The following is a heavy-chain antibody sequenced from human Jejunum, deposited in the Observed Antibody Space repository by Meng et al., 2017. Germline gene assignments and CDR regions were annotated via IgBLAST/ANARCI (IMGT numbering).Heavy chain of an antibody. CDR3: ARLTAVAGTADYFDN. CDR2: IYYTGST. D-gene: IGHD6-19*01. Sequence: GSLRLSCSVSGGSISGKHWSWIRQPPGKGLEWIAYIYYTGSTNYNPSLKSRVTISVDTSKNQFSLKLSSVTAADTAVYYCARLTAVAGTADYFDNWGQGNQVTVSS. J-gene: IGHJ4*02. V-gene: IGHV4-59*01. CDR1: GGSISGKH.